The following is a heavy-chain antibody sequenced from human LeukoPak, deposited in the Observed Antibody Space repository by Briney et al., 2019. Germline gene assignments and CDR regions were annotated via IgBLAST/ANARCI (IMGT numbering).Heavy chain of an antibody. CDR2: TYYRSKWYN. V-gene: IGHV6-1*01. J-gene: IGHJ4*02. CDR3: ARSSNLHYFDY. CDR1: GDSVSNNSAI. Sequence: SQTLSLTCTISGDSVSNNSAIWIWIRQSPSRGLQRLGRTYYRSKWYNDYAVSVKGRITLNVDTSKNQFSLQLNSVTPEDTAVYYCARSSNLHYFDYWGQGTQVTVSS.